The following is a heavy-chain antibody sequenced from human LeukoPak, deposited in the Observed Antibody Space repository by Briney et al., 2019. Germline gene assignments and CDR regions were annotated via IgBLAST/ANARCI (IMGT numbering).Heavy chain of an antibody. Sequence: RWASVKVSCKVSGYTLTELSMHWVRQAPGKGLEWMGGFDPEDGETIYAQKFQGRVTMTEDTSTDTAYMELSSLRSEDTAVYYCATVDRYQLINWFDPWGQGTLVTVSS. V-gene: IGHV1-24*01. CDR1: GYTLTELS. D-gene: IGHD2-2*01. J-gene: IGHJ5*02. CDR2: FDPEDGET. CDR3: ATVDRYQLINWFDP.